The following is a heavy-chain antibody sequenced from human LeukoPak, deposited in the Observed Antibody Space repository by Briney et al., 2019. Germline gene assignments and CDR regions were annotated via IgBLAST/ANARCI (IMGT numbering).Heavy chain of an antibody. J-gene: IGHJ5*02. V-gene: IGHV1-69*01. D-gene: IGHD6-19*01. CDR2: IIPIFGTA. CDR1: GGTFSSYA. CDR3: ARIGGWYVSGQYWFDX. Sequence: ASVKVSCKASGGTFSSYAISWVRQAPGQGLEWMGGIIPIFGTANYAQKFQGRVTITADESTSTAYMELSSLRSEDTAVYYCARIGGWYVSGQYWFDXWGQGTLXTV.